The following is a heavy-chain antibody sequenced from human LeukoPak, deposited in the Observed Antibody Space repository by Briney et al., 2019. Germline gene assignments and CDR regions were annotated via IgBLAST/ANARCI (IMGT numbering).Heavy chain of an antibody. CDR2: INHSGST. CDR1: GGSFSGYY. J-gene: IGHJ3*02. V-gene: IGHV4-34*01. D-gene: IGHD6-6*01. Sequence: SETLSLTCAVYGGSFSGYYWSWIRQPPGKGLEWIGEINHSGSTNYNPSLKSRVTISVDTSKNQFSLKLSSVTAADTAVYYCARLGQLGGNAFDIWGQGTMVTVSS. CDR3: ARLGQLGGNAFDI.